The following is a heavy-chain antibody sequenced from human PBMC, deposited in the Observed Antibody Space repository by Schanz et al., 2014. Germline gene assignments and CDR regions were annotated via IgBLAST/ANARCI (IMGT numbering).Heavy chain of an antibody. CDR1: GYTFSTYG. CDR2: ISAYNGKT. J-gene: IGHJ5*02. Sequence: QVQLVQSGAEVKKPGASVKVSCKASGYTFSTYGICWVRQAPGQGLEWMGWISAYNGKTNYAQKLQGRVTMTTDTATGTAYMELRSLRSDNTAVYYCARRADYDGWGSYLFGNWFDPWGQGTLVTVSS. V-gene: IGHV1-18*04. CDR3: ARRADYDGWGSYLFGNWFDP. D-gene: IGHD3-10*01.